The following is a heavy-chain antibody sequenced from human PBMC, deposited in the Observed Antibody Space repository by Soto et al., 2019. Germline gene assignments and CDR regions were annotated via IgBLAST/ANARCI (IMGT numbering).Heavy chain of an antibody. CDR3: ATGMGATQGPFDN. CDR2: LSNTGRRT. CDR1: VFPFGANA. V-gene: IGHV3-23*01. Sequence: GGSLRLSCVVSVFPFGANAMSWVRQAPAKGLEWVSGLSNTGRRTSYADSVKGRFNISRDNSENTVYLQMNSLRVEDTAVYYCATGMGATQGPFDNWGQGTLVTVSS. D-gene: IGHD1-26*01. J-gene: IGHJ4*02.